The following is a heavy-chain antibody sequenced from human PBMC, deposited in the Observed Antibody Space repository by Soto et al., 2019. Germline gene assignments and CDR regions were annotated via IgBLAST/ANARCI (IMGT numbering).Heavy chain of an antibody. V-gene: IGHV3-30-3*01. D-gene: IGHD6-13*01. CDR1: GFTFSSYA. CDR3: ARGGAAAGPPLDYYYGMDV. J-gene: IGHJ6*02. Sequence: GGSLRLSCAASGFTFSSYAMHWVRQAPGKGLEWVAVISYDGSNKYYADSVKGRFTISRDNSKNTLYLQMNSLRAEDTAVYYCARGGAAAGPPLDYYYGMDVWGQGTTVTVSS. CDR2: ISYDGSNK.